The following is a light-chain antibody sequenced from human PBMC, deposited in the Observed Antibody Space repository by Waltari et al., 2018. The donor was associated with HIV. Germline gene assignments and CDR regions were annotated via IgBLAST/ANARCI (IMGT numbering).Light chain of an antibody. Sequence: QSALTQPASVSGSPVQSISISCTGTRSDVGSYNLVSWYHKHPDKAPTLMIYEVSKRHSGVSNRYSGSKSGNTDSVTISGLQAEDEADYYCCSYVGWSTILYVFGTGTKVTVL. J-gene: IGLJ1*01. CDR2: EVS. CDR1: RSDVGSYNL. CDR3: CSYVGWSTILYV. V-gene: IGLV2-23*02.